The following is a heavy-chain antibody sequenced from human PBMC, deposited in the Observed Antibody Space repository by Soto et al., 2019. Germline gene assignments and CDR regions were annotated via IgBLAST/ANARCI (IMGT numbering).Heavy chain of an antibody. J-gene: IGHJ4*02. CDR1: GGSINSGGYY. CDR2: IYYSGST. V-gene: IGHV4-31*03. Sequence: QVQLQESGPGLVKPTQTLSLTCTVSGGSINSGGYYWSWIRQHPGKGLEWIGYIYYSGSTYYNPSLKSRVSISVDTSKNQFSLKLSSVTAADTAVYYCARDPSSYDSSGYFDYWGQGTLVTVSS. D-gene: IGHD3-22*01. CDR3: ARDPSSYDSSGYFDY.